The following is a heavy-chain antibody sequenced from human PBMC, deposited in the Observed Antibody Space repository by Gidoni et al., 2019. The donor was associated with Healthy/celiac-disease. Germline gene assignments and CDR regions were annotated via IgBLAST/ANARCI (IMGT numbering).Heavy chain of an antibody. D-gene: IGHD6-13*01. V-gene: IGHV5-51*01. CDR2: IYPGDSDT. Sequence: EVQLVQSGAEVKKPGESLKISCKGSGYSFTSYWIGWVRQMPGKGLEWMGIIYPGDSDTRYSPSFQGQVTISADKSISTAYLQWSSLKASDTAMYYCARRSGLEGAGKYYYYGMDVWGQGTTVTVSS. CDR3: ARRSGLEGAGKYYYYGMDV. CDR1: GYSFTSYW. J-gene: IGHJ6*02.